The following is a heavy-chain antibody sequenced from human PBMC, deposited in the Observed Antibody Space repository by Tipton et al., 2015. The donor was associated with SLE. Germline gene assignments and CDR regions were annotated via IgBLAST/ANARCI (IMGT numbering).Heavy chain of an antibody. Sequence: TLSLTCAVYGASFSGYYWNWIRQPPGKRLEWIGEINHGGGTNYNPSLKSRVTISVDASKNQFSLKLKSVTAADAAVYYCARGPYYDFWSGLKDYGMDVWGQGTTVTVSS. V-gene: IGHV4-34*01. CDR1: GASFSGYY. J-gene: IGHJ6*02. CDR3: ARGPYYDFWSGLKDYGMDV. D-gene: IGHD3-3*01. CDR2: INHGGGT.